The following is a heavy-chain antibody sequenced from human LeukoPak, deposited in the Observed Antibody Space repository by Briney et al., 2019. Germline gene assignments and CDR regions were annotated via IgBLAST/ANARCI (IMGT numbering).Heavy chain of an antibody. CDR1: GGSISSYY. Sequence: PSETLSLTCTVSGGSISSYYWSWIRQPAGKGLEWIGRIYTSGSTNYNPSLESRVTMSVDTSKNQFSLKLSSVTAADTAAYYCASSATTVDPFDYWGQGTLVTVSS. CDR3: ASSATTVDPFDY. CDR2: IYTSGST. J-gene: IGHJ4*02. V-gene: IGHV4-4*07. D-gene: IGHD4-23*01.